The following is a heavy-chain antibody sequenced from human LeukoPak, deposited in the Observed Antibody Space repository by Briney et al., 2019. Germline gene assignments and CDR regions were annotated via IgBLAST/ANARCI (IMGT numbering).Heavy chain of an antibody. CDR2: VNPNDGST. CDR3: ARGTQIDSSVYYAGHFDY. CDR1: GYTFTAYH. V-gene: IGHV1-46*01. D-gene: IGHD3-22*01. Sequence: ASVKLSCKASGYTFTAYHMHWVRQAPGQGLELMGIVNPNDGSTNYAQRFQGRVTMTRDRSTSTVYMELSSLRSEDAAVYYYARGTQIDSSVYYAGHFDYWGQGTLVTVSS. J-gene: IGHJ4*02.